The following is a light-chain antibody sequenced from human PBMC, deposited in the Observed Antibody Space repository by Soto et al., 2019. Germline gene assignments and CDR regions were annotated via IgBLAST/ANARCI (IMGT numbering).Light chain of an antibody. CDR2: DAS. CDR1: QSVSSY. Sequence: EIVLTQSPATLSLSPGERATLSCRASQSVSSYLAWYQQKPGQAPRLLIYDASNRATGIPARFSGSGSGTACTLTISSPAPDDFAVYYCHQRSNWPPYTFGHGTKLVIK. J-gene: IGKJ2*01. V-gene: IGKV3-11*01. CDR3: HQRSNWPPYT.